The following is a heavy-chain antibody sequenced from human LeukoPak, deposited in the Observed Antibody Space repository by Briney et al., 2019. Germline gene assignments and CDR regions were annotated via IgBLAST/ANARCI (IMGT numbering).Heavy chain of an antibody. CDR1: GGSITSTNW. J-gene: IGHJ4*02. Sequence: PSETLSLTCGVSGGSITSTNWWSWVRQPPGQGLEWIGEISLTGRTNYNPSLIGRVIMSLDESRNQFSLTLTSVTAADTAMYYCTRESGPYCPFGYWGQGTLVVVPS. CDR2: ISLTGRT. V-gene: IGHV4-4*02. CDR3: TRESGPYCPFGY. D-gene: IGHD1-26*01.